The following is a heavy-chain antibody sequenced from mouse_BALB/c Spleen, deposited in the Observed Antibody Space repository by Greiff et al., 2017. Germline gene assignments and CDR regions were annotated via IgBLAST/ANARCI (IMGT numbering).Heavy chain of an antibody. J-gene: IGHJ4*01. CDR2: ISNGGGST. CDR3: ARRYGYGGMRYAMDY. Sequence: EVKLVESGGGLVQPGGSLKLSCAASGFTFSSYTMSWVRQTPEKRLEWVAYISNGGGSTYYPDTVKGRFTISRDNAKNTLYLQMSSLKSEDTAMYYCARRYGYGGMRYAMDYWGQGTSVTVSS. V-gene: IGHV5-12-2*01. D-gene: IGHD2-2*01. CDR1: GFTFSSYT.